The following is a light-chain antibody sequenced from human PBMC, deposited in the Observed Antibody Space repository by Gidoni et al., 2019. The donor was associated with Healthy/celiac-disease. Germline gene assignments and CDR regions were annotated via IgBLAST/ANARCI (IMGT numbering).Light chain of an antibody. V-gene: IGKV3-11*01. CDR3: QQRGNWPPT. CDR1: QSVSSY. CDR2: DAS. J-gene: IGKJ3*01. Sequence: LVLTQSPATLSLSPWERATLSCRASQSVSSYLAWYQQKPGQAPRLLIYDASNRATGIPARLSGSGSGTDFTLTISSLEPEDFAIYYCQQRGNWPPTFGPGTKVDIK.